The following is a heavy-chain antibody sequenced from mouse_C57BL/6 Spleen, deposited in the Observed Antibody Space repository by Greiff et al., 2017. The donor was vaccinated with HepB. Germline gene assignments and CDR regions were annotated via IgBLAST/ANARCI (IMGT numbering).Heavy chain of an antibody. CDR1: GFTFSSYA. J-gene: IGHJ4*01. CDR3: TREGWDGAMDY. V-gene: IGHV5-9-1*02. Sequence: DVMLVESGEGLVKPGGSLKLSCAASGFTFSSYAMSWVRQTPEKRLEWVAYISSGGDYIYYADTVKGRFTISRDNARNTLYLQMSSLKSEDTAMYYCTREGWDGAMDYWGQGTSVTVSS. D-gene: IGHD3-3*01. CDR2: ISSGGDYI.